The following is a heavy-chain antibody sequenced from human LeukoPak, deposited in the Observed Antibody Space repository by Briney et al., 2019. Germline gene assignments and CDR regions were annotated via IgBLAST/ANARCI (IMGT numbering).Heavy chain of an antibody. J-gene: IGHJ4*02. D-gene: IGHD7-27*01. CDR3: AKVQLNWGWYYFDY. Sequence: GGSLGLSCAASGFTFSSYAMSWVRQAPGKGLEWVSAISGSGGSTYYADSVKGRFTISRDNSKNTLYLQMNSLRAEDTAVYYCAKVQLNWGWYYFDYWGLGTLVTVSS. CDR2: ISGSGGST. V-gene: IGHV3-23*01. CDR1: GFTFSSYA.